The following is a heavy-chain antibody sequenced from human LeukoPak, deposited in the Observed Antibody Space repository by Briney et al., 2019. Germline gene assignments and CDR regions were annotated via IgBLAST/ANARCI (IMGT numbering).Heavy chain of an antibody. Sequence: GSLRLSCAASGFTPSSNYMSSVRQAPGKGLGGGSVIYSGGSIYYADSVKGRFTISRHNSKNTPYLQMNSLRAEETVVYYCARGTVATFLNYWGQGTLVTVSS. J-gene: IGHJ4*02. V-gene: IGHV3-53*04. CDR3: ARGTVATFLNY. CDR1: GFTPSSNY. D-gene: IGHD4-23*01. CDR2: IYSGGSI.